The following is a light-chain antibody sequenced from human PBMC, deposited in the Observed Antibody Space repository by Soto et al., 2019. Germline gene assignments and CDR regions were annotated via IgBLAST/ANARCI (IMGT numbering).Light chain of an antibody. CDR2: GAS. V-gene: IGKV3-15*01. CDR1: QSVSRN. CDR3: QHYVTWPLT. J-gene: IGKJ4*01. Sequence: TQSPATLSVSPGDRATLSCRASQSVSRNLAWYQQKPGRAPRLLIYGASTRATGVPARFSGSGSGTEFTLSISSLQSEDFAVYYCQHYVTWPLTFGGGTKVESK.